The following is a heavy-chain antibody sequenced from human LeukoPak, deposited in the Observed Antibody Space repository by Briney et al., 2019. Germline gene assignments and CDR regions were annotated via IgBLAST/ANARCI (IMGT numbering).Heavy chain of an antibody. V-gene: IGHV1-2*02. J-gene: IGHJ3*01. D-gene: IGHD3-22*01. Sequence: ASVKVSCKASGYTFTGYYIHWVRQAPGQGLEWMGWINANSGGTNYAQNFQGSITMTRDTSISTAYMELSRLRSDDTAVYYCATTRRYYYDSSGPDAFDLWGQGTMVTASS. CDR2: INANSGGT. CDR3: ATTRRYYYDSSGPDAFDL. CDR1: GYTFTGYY.